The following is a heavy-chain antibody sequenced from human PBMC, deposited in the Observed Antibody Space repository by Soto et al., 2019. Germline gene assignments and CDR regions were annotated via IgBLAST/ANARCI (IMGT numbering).Heavy chain of an antibody. CDR1: GFTFSTYG. V-gene: IGHV3-30*18. CDR2: ISYDGGSK. J-gene: IGHJ4*02. D-gene: IGHD3-22*01. Sequence: QVQLVESGGGVVQPGKSLRLSCAASGFTFSTYGIYWVRQAPGKGLEWVALISYDGGSKYYGDSVKGRFIISRDNSHNSVSLQMNRLRADDTAVYFCAKEQLAMTVVVADYFDSWGQGTLVTVSS. CDR3: AKEQLAMTVVVADYFDS.